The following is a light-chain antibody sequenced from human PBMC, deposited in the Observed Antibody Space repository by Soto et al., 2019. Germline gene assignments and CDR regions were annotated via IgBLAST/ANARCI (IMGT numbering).Light chain of an antibody. CDR3: HQCYNRALT. J-gene: IGKJ4*01. Sequence: EIVLTQSPATLSLSPGERATLSCRASQSVSSYLAWYKQKPGQAPRLLIYDASSRDAGIPARFSGSGSGTDFPRSISSLEPEDLAVYCYHQCYNRALTVGGGTDMDIK. V-gene: IGKV3-11*01. CDR2: DAS. CDR1: QSVSSY.